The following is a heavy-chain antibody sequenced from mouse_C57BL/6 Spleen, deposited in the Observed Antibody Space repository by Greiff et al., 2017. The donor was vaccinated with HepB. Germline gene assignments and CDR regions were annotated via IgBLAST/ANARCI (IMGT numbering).Heavy chain of an antibody. CDR1: GYAFSSSW. CDR2: IYPGDGDT. V-gene: IGHV1-82*01. Sequence: VQLQESGPELVKPGASVKISCKASGYAFSSSWMNWVKQRPGKGLEWIGRIYPGDGDTNYNGKFKGKATLTADKSSSTAYMQLSSLTSEDSAVYFCARWGVVAPYWYFDVWGTGTTVTVSS. CDR3: ARWGVVAPYWYFDV. D-gene: IGHD1-1*01. J-gene: IGHJ1*03.